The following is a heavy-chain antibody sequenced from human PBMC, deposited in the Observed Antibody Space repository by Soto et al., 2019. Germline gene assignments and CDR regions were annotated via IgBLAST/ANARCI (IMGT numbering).Heavy chain of an antibody. CDR3: ASLIGNSWLVG. D-gene: IGHD6-13*01. Sequence: PSQTHSLTCDISRDRFSNNNVVWNWIRQSPTGGLEWLGRTYYRSKWNNDYALSVKSRITIHADTSNNQVSLQLDSVTPEDTAVYYCASLIGNSWLVGWGQRTLVTVSS. CDR1: RDRFSNNNVV. CDR2: TYYRSKWNN. V-gene: IGHV6-1*01. J-gene: IGHJ4*02.